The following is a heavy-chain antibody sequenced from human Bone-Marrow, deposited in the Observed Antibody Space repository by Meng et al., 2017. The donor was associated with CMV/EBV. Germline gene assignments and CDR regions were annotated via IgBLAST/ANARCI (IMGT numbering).Heavy chain of an antibody. CDR2: ICWNRGSI. J-gene: IGHJ4*02. CDR1: GFTFDDYA. D-gene: IGHD3-22*01. CDR3: AIDSGYYYDCSGNMN. Sequence: SLKISCAASGFTFDDYAMHWVRQAPGKGLEWVSGICWNRGSIGYADSVKGRFTISRDNAKNTLYLQMNSLRAEDTAVYYCAIDSGYYYDCSGNMNWGQGTLVTVSS. V-gene: IGHV3-9*01.